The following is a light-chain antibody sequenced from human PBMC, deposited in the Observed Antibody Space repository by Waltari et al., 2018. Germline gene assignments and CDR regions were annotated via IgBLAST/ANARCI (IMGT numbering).Light chain of an antibody. CDR3: AVWDDSLNDWV. Sequence: QSVLTQPPSASGTPGQRVTISCSGGSSNIGRNPVNWYQQVPATAPKLLIYNNNDRPSGVPDRFSGSKFGTSASLAISGLQSGDEADFFCAVWDDSLNDWVFGGVTKLTVL. V-gene: IGLV1-44*01. CDR2: NNN. J-gene: IGLJ3*02. CDR1: SSNIGRNP.